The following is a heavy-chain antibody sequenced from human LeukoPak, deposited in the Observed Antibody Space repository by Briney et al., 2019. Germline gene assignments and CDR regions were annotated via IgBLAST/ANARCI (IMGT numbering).Heavy chain of an antibody. D-gene: IGHD5-12*01. Sequence: PGGSLRLSCAASGFTFSSYSMNWVRQAPGKGLEWVSSISSSSSYIYYADSVKGRFTITRDNAKNSLYLQMNSLRAEDTAVYYCASDGAIVATIIYWGQGTLVTVSS. J-gene: IGHJ4*02. CDR3: ASDGAIVATIIY. CDR1: GFTFSSYS. CDR2: ISSSSSYI. V-gene: IGHV3-21*01.